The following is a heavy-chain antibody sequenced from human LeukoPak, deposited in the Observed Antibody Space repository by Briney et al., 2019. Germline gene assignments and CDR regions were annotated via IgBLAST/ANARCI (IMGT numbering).Heavy chain of an antibody. D-gene: IGHD6-13*01. Sequence: GGSLRLSCAASGFTFSSYSMNWIRQAPGKGLEWVSSISSSSSYIYYADSVKGRFTISRDNAKNSLYLQMNSLRADGTAVYYCAKDHGSSDWYYFDYWGQGTLVTVSS. J-gene: IGHJ4*02. CDR2: ISSSSSYI. CDR1: GFTFSSYS. V-gene: IGHV3-21*03. CDR3: AKDHGSSDWYYFDY.